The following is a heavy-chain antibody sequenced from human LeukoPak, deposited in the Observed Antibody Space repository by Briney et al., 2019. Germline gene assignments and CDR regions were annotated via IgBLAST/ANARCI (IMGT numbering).Heavy chain of an antibody. J-gene: IGHJ4*02. Sequence: GESLKISCKGSGYSFTSYWIGWVRQMPGKGLEWMGIIYPGDSDTRYSPSFQGQVTISADKSISTAYLQWSSLKASDTAMYYCARLKYTYYYDSSGYYPFDYWGQGTLVTASS. CDR3: ARLKYTYYYDSSGYYPFDY. V-gene: IGHV5-51*01. D-gene: IGHD3-22*01. CDR1: GYSFTSYW. CDR2: IYPGDSDT.